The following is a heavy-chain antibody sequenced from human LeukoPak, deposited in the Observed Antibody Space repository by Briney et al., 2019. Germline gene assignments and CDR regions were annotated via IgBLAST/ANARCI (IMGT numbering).Heavy chain of an antibody. Sequence: GGSLRLSCAASGYTFSDYYMSWIRQAPGKGLEWVSYISSSGTTTYYADSVKGRFTISRDNAKNSLYLQMNSLRAEDTAVYYCARAGLGIVVAGSFDYWGQGTLVTVSS. CDR3: ARAGLGIVVAGSFDY. CDR2: ISSSGTTT. CDR1: GYTFSDYY. J-gene: IGHJ4*02. D-gene: IGHD6-19*01. V-gene: IGHV3-11*01.